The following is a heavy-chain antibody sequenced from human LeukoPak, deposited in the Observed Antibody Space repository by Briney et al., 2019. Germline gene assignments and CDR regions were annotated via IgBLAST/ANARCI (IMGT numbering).Heavy chain of an antibody. CDR2: ISSSSYI. D-gene: IGHD1-26*01. CDR3: ARAKVVGAFDY. CDR1: GFTFSSYS. Sequence: GGSLRLSCAASGFTFSSYSMNWVRQAPGKGLEWVSSISSSSYIYYADSVKGRFTISRDNAKNSLYLQMNSLRAEDTAVYYCARAKVVGAFDYWGQGTLVTVSS. J-gene: IGHJ4*02. V-gene: IGHV3-21*01.